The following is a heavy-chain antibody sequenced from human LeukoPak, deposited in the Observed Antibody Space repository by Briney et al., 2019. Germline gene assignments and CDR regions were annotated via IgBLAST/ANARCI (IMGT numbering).Heavy chain of an antibody. CDR3: ARDPEYYYDSSGSDY. CDR1: GYTFTGYY. Sequence: GASVKVSCKASGYTFTGYYMHWVRQAPGQGLEWMGWINPNSGGTNYAQKFQGRVTMTRDTSISTAYMELSRLRSDDTAVYYCARDPEYYYDSSGSDYWGQGTLVTVSS. J-gene: IGHJ4*02. D-gene: IGHD3-22*01. CDR2: INPNSGGT. V-gene: IGHV1-2*02.